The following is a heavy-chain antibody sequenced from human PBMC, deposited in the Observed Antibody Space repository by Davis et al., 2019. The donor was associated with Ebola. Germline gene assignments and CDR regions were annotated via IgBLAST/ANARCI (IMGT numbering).Heavy chain of an antibody. Sequence: MPGGSLRLSCAVYGGSFSGYFWSWIRQPPGKGLEWIGSIYYSGSTYYNPSLKSRVTISVDTSKNQFSLKLSSVTAADTAVYYCARASIQDGYSYRYYFDYWGQGTLVTVSS. CDR3: ARASIQDGYSYRYYFDY. CDR1: GGSFSGYF. J-gene: IGHJ4*02. CDR2: IYYSGST. D-gene: IGHD5-18*01. V-gene: IGHV4-34*01.